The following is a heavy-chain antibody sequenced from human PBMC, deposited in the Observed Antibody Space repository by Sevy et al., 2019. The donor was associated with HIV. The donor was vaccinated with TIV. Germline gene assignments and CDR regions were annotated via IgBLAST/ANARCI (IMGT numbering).Heavy chain of an antibody. CDR1: SYSISSDDY. J-gene: IGHJ3*02. D-gene: IGHD1-7*01. CDR3: ARTLRGNFETRATAFNI. CDR2: IYHSGNT. Sequence: SETLSLTCAVSSYSISSDDYWVWIRQPPGKGLEWIGNIYHSGNTYYYPSLKSRVTMSLDTSMNQFSLRLTSVTAADTAVYYCARTLRGNFETRATAFNIWGQGTMVTVSS. V-gene: IGHV4-38-2*01.